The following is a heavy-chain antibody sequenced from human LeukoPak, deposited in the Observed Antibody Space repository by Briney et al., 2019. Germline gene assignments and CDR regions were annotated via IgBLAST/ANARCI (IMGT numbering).Heavy chain of an antibody. J-gene: IGHJ5*02. CDR3: ARSSYRGTFEGP. D-gene: IGHD2/OR15-2a*01. CDR2: IYYSGST. Sequence: PSETLSLTCTVSGGSVSSYFWSWIRQPPGKGLEWIGYIYYSGSTNYNPSLKSRVTISVDTSKNQFSLKLSSVTAADTAVYYCARSSYRGTFEGPWGQGTLVTVSS. CDR1: GGSVSSYF. V-gene: IGHV4-59*02.